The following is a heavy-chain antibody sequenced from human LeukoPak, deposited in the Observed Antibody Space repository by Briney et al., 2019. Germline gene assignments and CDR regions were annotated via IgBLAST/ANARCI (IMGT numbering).Heavy chain of an antibody. V-gene: IGHV1-2*02. Sequence: GASVKVSCKASGYTFTGYYMHWVRQAPGQGLEWMGWINPNSGGTNYAQKFQDRVTMTRDTSISTAYMELSRLRSDDTAVYYCARGAWTTGEAVDYWGQGTLVTVSS. CDR3: ARGAWTTGEAVDY. J-gene: IGHJ4*02. CDR1: GYTFTGYY. CDR2: INPNSGGT. D-gene: IGHD4-11*01.